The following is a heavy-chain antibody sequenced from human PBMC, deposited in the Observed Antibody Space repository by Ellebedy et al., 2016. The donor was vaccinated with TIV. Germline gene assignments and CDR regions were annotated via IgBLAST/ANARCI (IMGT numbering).Heavy chain of an antibody. V-gene: IGHV4-34*01. Sequence: SETLSLTCAVYGGSFSGYYWSWIRQPPGKGLEWIGAINHSGSTNYNPSLKSRVTISVDTSKNQFSLNLTFVTAADTAVYYCARRGRWFGELVDFWGQGTLVTVSS. CDR1: GGSFSGYY. CDR2: INHSGST. J-gene: IGHJ4*02. CDR3: ARRGRWFGELVDF. D-gene: IGHD3-10*01.